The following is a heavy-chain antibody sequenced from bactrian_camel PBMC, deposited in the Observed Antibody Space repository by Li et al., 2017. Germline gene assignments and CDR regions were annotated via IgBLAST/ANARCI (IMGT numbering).Heavy chain of an antibody. Sequence: HVQLVESGGGSVQAGGSLTLSCVGTGYDFSSFGPGHEREGVAVIDTNGYRTYSDSVKGRFTISGASARNTVSLQMNSLRPEDTGMYYCAAEGPGRPGTQVFRYWGQGTQVTVS. J-gene: IGHJ4*01. CDR2: IDTNGYRT. V-gene: IGHV3S1*01. D-gene: IGHD6*01. CDR1: GYDFSSFG. CDR3: AAEGPGRPGTQVFRY.